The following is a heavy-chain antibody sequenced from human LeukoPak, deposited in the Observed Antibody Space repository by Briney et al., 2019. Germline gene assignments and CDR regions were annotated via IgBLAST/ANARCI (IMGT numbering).Heavy chain of an antibody. CDR1: GGSISSHY. CDR2: IYYSGST. J-gene: IGHJ6*03. Sequence: PSETLSLTCTVSGGSISSHYWSWIRQPPRKGLEWIGYIYYSGSTNYNPSLKSRVTISVDTSKNQFSLKLSSVTAADTAVYYCARAEAAGSYYYYYYMDVWGKGTTVTVSS. V-gene: IGHV4-59*11. D-gene: IGHD1-26*01. CDR3: ARAEAAGSYYYYYYMDV.